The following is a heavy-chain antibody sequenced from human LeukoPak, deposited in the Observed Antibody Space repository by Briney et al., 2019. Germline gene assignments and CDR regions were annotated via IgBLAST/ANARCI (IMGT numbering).Heavy chain of an antibody. CDR1: GFTFSSYG. CDR3: AREEGVVALYYYYGMDV. CDR2: IWYDGSNK. J-gene: IGHJ6*02. Sequence: GRSLRLSCAASGFTFSSYGMHLVRQAPGKGLEWVAVIWYDGSNKYYADSVKGRFTISRDNSKNTLYLQMNSLRAEDTAVYYCAREEGVVALYYYYGMDVWGQGTTVTVSS. V-gene: IGHV3-33*01. D-gene: IGHD2-2*01.